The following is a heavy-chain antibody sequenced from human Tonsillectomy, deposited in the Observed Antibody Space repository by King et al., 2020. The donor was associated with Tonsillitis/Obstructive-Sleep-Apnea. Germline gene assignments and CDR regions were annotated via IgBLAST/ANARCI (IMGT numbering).Heavy chain of an antibody. V-gene: IGHV4-39*01. CDR2: IYYDGTT. CDR1: GGSTSSSSYY. Sequence: HLQLQESGPGLVKPSETLSLTCTVSGGSTSSSSYYWGWIRQPPGKGLEWIGSIYYDGTTYYNPSLKSRVTISVDTSTNQFSLRLTSVTTADTAVYYCARHIDYSKRYYYCMDVWGKGTTVTVSS. D-gene: IGHD4-11*01. J-gene: IGHJ6*03. CDR3: ARHIDYSKRYYYCMDV.